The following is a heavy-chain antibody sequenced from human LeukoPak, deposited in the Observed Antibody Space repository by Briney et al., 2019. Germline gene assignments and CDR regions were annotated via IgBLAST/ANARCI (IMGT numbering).Heavy chain of an antibody. Sequence: ASVKVSCKASGYTWTSYYLGWVRQAPGQGLEWMGIVNPSGDNTGYAQKFQGRVTMTRDTSTSTLYMELSSLGYEDTAVYYCARVRGGGSYSDYWGQGTPVTVSS. D-gene: IGHD1-26*01. CDR1: GYTWTSYY. CDR2: VNPSGDNT. V-gene: IGHV1-46*01. CDR3: ARVRGGGSYSDY. J-gene: IGHJ4*02.